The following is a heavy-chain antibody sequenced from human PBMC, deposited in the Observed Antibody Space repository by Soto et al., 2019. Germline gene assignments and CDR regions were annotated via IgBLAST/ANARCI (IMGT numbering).Heavy chain of an antibody. CDR2: IKKDGSEK. V-gene: IGHV3-7*05. CDR3: ARHRGGGDCIFVY. Sequence: EVQLVESGGGLVQPGGSLRLSCAASGFTFSSYWMSWVRQAPGKGLEWVANIKKDGSEKSYVDSVKGRFTIYRDNAKNSLYLQRNSLRAKDAAVYSCARHRGGGDCIFVYWGQGALVIVSS. CDR1: GFTFSSYW. J-gene: IGHJ4*02. D-gene: IGHD2-21*02.